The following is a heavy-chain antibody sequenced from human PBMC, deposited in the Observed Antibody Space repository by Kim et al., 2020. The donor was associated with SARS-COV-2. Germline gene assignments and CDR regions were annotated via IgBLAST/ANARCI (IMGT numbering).Heavy chain of an antibody. J-gene: IGHJ6*02. V-gene: IGHV3-23*01. CDR2: ISVSGGST. Sequence: GGSLRLSCAASGFTFSSYAMSWVRQAPGKGLEWVSAISVSGGSTYYADSVKGRFTISRDNSKNTLYLQMNSLRAEDTAVYYCAKGDSTGISGIYGMDVWGQGTTVTVSS. D-gene: IGHD2-8*02. CDR3: AKGDSTGISGIYGMDV. CDR1: GFTFSSYA.